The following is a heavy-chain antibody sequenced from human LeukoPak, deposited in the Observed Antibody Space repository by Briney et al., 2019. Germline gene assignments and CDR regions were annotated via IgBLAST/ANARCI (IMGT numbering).Heavy chain of an antibody. D-gene: IGHD6-13*01. J-gene: IGHJ3*02. CDR1: GYTFTSNY. CDR2: IYPRDGST. CDR3: ARVIAGIDAFDI. V-gene: IGHV1-46*01. Sequence: GASVKVSCKASGYTFTSNYIHWVRQAPGQGLEWMGMIYPRDGSTSYAQKFQGRVTITADESTSTAYMELSSLRSEDTAVYYCARVIAGIDAFDIWGQGTMVTVSS.